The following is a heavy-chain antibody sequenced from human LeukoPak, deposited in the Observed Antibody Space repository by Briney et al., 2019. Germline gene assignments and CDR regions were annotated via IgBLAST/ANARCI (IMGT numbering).Heavy chain of an antibody. CDR1: GGSISSYY. V-gene: IGHV4-59*01. CDR2: IYYSGST. CDR3: ARVGYSYGVNYYYYYMDV. J-gene: IGHJ6*03. D-gene: IGHD5-18*01. Sequence: SETLSLTCTVSGGSISSYYWSWIRQPPGKGLEWIGYIYYSGSTNYNPSLKSRVTISVDTSKNQFSLKLSSVTAADTAVYYCARVGYSYGVNYYYYYMDVWGKGTTVAVSS.